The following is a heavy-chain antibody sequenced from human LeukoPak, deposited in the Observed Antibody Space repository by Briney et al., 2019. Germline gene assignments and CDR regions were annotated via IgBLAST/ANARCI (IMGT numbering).Heavy chain of an antibody. D-gene: IGHD6-19*01. CDR3: AGSQWLVSRTTTYYYYGMDV. CDR2: IKQDGSEK. Sequence: GGSLRLSCAASGFTFSSYWMSWVRQAPGKGLEWVANIKQDGSEKYYVDSVKGRFTISRDNAKNSLYLQMNSLRAEDTAVYYCAGSQWLVSRTTTYYYYGMDVWGKGTTVTVSS. J-gene: IGHJ6*04. CDR1: GFTFSSYW. V-gene: IGHV3-7*03.